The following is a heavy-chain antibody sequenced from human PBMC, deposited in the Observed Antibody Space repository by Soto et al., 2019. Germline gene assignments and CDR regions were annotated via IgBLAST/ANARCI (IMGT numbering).Heavy chain of an antibody. J-gene: IGHJ4*02. CDR3: ARDRGVYSSCWSPGY. D-gene: IGHD6-19*01. CDR1: GFTFRSYA. CDR2: VTGSGGST. Sequence: EVQLLESGGGLVQPGGSLRLSCAASGFTFRSYAMSWVRQIPGKGREWVSAVTGSGGSTFYADSVKGRFSISRDNSTGTLYLQMDSMRAEDTALYYCARDRGVYSSCWSPGYGGQGTLVTVAS. V-gene: IGHV3-23*01.